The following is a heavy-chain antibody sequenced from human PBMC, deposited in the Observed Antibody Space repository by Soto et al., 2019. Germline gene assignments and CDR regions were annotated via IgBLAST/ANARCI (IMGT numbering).Heavy chain of an antibody. CDR3: ARGVGFGYYYYHMDL. CDR1: GDSVTSVSDY. CDR2: IYYSGSA. V-gene: IGHV4-61*01. D-gene: IGHD3-10*01. J-gene: IGHJ6*02. Sequence: SESLSLTCTVSGDSVTSVSDYWSWIRQPPGKGLEWIGYIYYSGSADYNPSLGSRVTISIDTSKNQFSLKLTSVTAADTAVYYCARGVGFGYYYYHMDLWGQGTTVTVSS.